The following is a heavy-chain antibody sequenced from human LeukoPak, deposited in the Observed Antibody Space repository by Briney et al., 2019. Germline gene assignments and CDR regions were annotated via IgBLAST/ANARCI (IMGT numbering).Heavy chain of an antibody. D-gene: IGHD5-12*01. Sequence: SETLSLTCAVYGGSFSGYYWSWIRQPPGKGLEWIGYIYYSGSTNYNPSLKSRVTISVDTSKNQFSLKLSSVTAADTAVYYCARVYSGYDYYYYYYMDVWGKGTTVTISS. CDR2: IYYSGST. CDR1: GGSFSGYY. V-gene: IGHV4-59*01. J-gene: IGHJ6*03. CDR3: ARVYSGYDYYYYYYMDV.